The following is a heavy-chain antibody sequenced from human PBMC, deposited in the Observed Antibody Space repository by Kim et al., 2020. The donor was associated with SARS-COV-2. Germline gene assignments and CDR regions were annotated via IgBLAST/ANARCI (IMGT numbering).Heavy chain of an antibody. D-gene: IGHD3-3*01. CDR3: AKTLLRDFWSGPAPTGYYYYGMDV. Sequence: GGSLRLSCAASGFTFSSYAMSWVRQAPGKGLEWVSAISGSGGSTYYADSVKGRFTISRDNSKNTLYLQMNSLRAEDTAVYYCAKTLLRDFWSGPAPTGYYYYGMDVWGQGTTVTVSS. V-gene: IGHV3-23*01. CDR2: ISGSGGST. CDR1: GFTFSSYA. J-gene: IGHJ6*02.